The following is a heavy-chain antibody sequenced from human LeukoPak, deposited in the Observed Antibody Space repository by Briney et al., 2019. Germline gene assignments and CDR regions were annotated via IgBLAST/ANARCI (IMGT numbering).Heavy chain of an antibody. V-gene: IGHV1-18*01. J-gene: IGHJ6*03. CDR3: ARELRIVGATQYYYYMDV. CDR2: ISAYNGNT. D-gene: IGHD1-26*01. Sequence: ASVKVSCKASGYTFTSYGISWVRQAPGQGLEWMGWISAYNGNTNYAQKLQGRVTMTTDTSTSTAYMELRSLRSDHTAVYYCARELRIVGATQYYYYMDVWGKGTTVTVSS. CDR1: GYTFTSYG.